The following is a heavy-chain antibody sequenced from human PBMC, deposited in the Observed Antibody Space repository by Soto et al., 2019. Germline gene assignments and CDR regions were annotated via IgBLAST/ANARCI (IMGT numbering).Heavy chain of an antibody. CDR1: GFSFSSYW. CDR2: IKQDGSEK. CDR3: ATGYTYGPDY. Sequence: GGSLRLSCAASGFSFSSYWMHWVRQAPGKGLEWVANIKQDGSEKYYVDSVKGRFTISRDNAQNSLYLQMNSLRTEDTAVYYCATGYTYGPDYGGQGTLVTGSS. J-gene: IGHJ4*02. V-gene: IGHV3-7*03. D-gene: IGHD5-18*01.